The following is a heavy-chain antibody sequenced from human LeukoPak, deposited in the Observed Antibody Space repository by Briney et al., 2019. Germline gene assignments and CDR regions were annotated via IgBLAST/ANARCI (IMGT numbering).Heavy chain of an antibody. CDR1: GFTFSNYA. V-gene: IGHV3-23*01. CDR2: ISGSDGST. CDR3: AKGIAGSRSSSSPDY. Sequence: GGSLRLSCAASGFTFSNYAMSWVRQAPGKGLQWVSAISGSDGSTNFADSVRGRFTISRDNSKDTLYLQIDSLRAEDTAIYYCAKGIAGSRSSSSPDYWGQGTLVTVSS. D-gene: IGHD2-2*01. J-gene: IGHJ4*02.